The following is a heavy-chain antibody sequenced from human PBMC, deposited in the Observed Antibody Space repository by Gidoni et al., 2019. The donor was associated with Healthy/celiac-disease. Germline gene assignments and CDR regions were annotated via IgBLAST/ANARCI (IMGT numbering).Heavy chain of an antibody. CDR2: ISYDRSNK. V-gene: IGHV3-30*18. CDR3: AKGFLRGWELPRNAFDI. CDR1: GFTFSSYG. D-gene: IGHD1-26*01. J-gene: IGHJ3*02. Sequence: QVQLVESGGGVVQPGRSLRLSCAAAGFTFSSYGMHWVRQAPGKGLEWVAVISYDRSNKYYADSVKGRFTISRDNSKNTLYLQMNSLRAEDTAVYYCAKGFLRGWELPRNAFDIWGQGTMVTVSS.